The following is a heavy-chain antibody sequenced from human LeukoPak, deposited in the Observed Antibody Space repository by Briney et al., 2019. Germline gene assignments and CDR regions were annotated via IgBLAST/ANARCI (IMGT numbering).Heavy chain of an antibody. Sequence: SETLSLTCAVYGGSFSGYYWSWIRQPPGKGLEWIGEINHSGSTNYNPSLKSRVTISVDTSKNQFSLKLSSVTAADTAVYYCARRPYGSGSYPSSNWFDPWGQGTLVTVSS. D-gene: IGHD3-10*01. CDR2: INHSGST. CDR1: GGSFSGYY. CDR3: ARRPYGSGSYPSSNWFDP. J-gene: IGHJ5*02. V-gene: IGHV4-34*01.